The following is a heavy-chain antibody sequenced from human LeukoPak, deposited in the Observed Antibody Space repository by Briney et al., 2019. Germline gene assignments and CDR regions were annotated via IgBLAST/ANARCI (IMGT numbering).Heavy chain of an antibody. CDR3: ARLFLGSSSSWYDTGYYYYMDV. J-gene: IGHJ6*03. D-gene: IGHD6-13*01. CDR2: IYTSGST. V-gene: IGHV4-4*09. CDR1: GGSISSYY. Sequence: SETLSLTCTVSGGSISSYYWSWIRQPPGKGLEWIGYIYTSGSTNYNPSLKSRVTISVDTSKNQFSLKLSSVTAADTAVYYCARLFLGSSSSWYDTGYYYYMDVWGKGTTVTVSS.